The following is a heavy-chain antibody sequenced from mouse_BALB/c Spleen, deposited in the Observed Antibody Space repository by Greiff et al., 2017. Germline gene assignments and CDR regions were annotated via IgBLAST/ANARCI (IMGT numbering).Heavy chain of an antibody. Sequence: EVQLVESGGGLVKPGGSLKLSCAASGFTFSSYAMSWVRQSPEKRLEWVAEISSGGSYTYYPDTVKGRFTISRDNAKNTLYLQMSSLKSEDTAMYYCARHVDRYDEAWFAYWGQGTLVTVSA. V-gene: IGHV5-9-4*01. CDR3: ARHVDRYDEAWFAY. J-gene: IGHJ3*01. CDR2: ISSGGSYT. D-gene: IGHD2-14*01. CDR1: GFTFSSYA.